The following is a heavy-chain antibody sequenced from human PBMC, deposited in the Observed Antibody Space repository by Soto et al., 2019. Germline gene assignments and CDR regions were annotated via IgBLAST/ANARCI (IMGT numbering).Heavy chain of an antibody. D-gene: IGHD3-16*01. CDR3: AREVDSAHDVCYGNRFDP. CDR1: GGSINSAVYS. CDR2: ISYSGST. Sequence: LSLTCAVSGGSINSAVYSWSWLLQPPGKGLEWIGYISYSGSTSYNPSLQIRVTMSLDRSKNQFSLRLRYVTDADSAVYYCAREVDSAHDVCYGNRFDPWGHGAMATVYS. J-gene: IGHJ5*02. V-gene: IGHV4-30-2*01.